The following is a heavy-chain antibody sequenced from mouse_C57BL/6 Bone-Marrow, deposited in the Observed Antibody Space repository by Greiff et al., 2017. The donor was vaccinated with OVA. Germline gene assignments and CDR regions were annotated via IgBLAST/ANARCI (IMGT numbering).Heavy chain of an antibody. CDR2: IYPRSGNT. CDR3: ARSGWLLFYYAMDY. CDR1: GYTFTSYG. D-gene: IGHD2-3*01. J-gene: IGHJ4*01. V-gene: IGHV1-81*01. Sequence: LQESGAELARPGASVKLSCKASGYTFTSYGISWVKQRTGQGLEWIGEIYPRSGNTYYNEKFKGKATLTAVKSSSTAYMELRSLTSEDSAVYFCARSGWLLFYYAMDYWGQGTSVTVSS.